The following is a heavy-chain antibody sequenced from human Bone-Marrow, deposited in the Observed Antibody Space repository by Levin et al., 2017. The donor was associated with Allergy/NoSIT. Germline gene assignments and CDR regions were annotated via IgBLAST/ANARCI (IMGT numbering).Heavy chain of an antibody. CDR1: GFRFSDYV. D-gene: IGHD2-21*01. Sequence: GESLKISCVGSGFRFSDYVMNWVRQAPGKGLEWVSVISGSGDNTYYADSVKGRFTISRDTSKNTLYLQMNSLSAEDTAIYYCVRTPGAIVVTPYFDYWGQGTLVTVSS. CDR3: VRTPGAIVVTPYFDY. CDR2: ISGSGDNT. J-gene: IGHJ4*02. V-gene: IGHV3-23*01.